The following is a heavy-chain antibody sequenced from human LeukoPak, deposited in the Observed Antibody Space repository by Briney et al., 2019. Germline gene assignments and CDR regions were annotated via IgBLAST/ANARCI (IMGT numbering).Heavy chain of an antibody. V-gene: IGHV1-69*05. CDR1: GGTFSSYA. CDR2: IIPIFGTA. J-gene: IGHJ3*02. Sequence: SVKVSCKTSGGTFSSYAISWVRQAPGQGLEWMGGIIPIFGTANYAQKFQGRVTITTDKSTSTAYMELSSLRSEDTAVYYCARDGIQPTRRINAFDIWGQGTMVTVSS. D-gene: IGHD5-18*01. CDR3: ARDGIQPTRRINAFDI.